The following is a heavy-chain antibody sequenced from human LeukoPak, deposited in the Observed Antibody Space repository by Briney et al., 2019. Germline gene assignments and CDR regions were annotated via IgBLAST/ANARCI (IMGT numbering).Heavy chain of an antibody. V-gene: IGHV1-2*02. CDR3: ARGRGKNLLGSSSSNYYGMDV. CDR1: GYTFTGYY. D-gene: IGHD6-6*01. J-gene: IGHJ6*02. Sequence: ASVKVSCKASGYTFTGYYMHWVRQAPGQGLEWMGWINPNSGGTNYAQKFQGRVTMTRDTSISTAYMELSRLRSDDTAVYYCARGRGKNLLGSSSSNYYGMDVWGQGTTVTVSS. CDR2: INPNSGGT.